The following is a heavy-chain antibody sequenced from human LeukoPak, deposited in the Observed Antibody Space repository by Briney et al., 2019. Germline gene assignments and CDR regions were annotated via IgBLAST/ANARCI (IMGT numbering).Heavy chain of an antibody. J-gene: IGHJ6*03. CDR1: GFTVSSNY. V-gene: IGHV3-66*01. CDR3: ARDPLTLYDYYMDV. D-gene: IGHD3-9*01. CDR2: VYGGDTT. Sequence: PGGSLRLSCAASGFTVSSNYMTWVRQAPGKGLEWVSVVYGGDTTYYADSVKGRFTISRDNAKNSLYLQMNSLRAEDTAVYYCARDPLTLYDYYMDVWGKGTTVTVSS.